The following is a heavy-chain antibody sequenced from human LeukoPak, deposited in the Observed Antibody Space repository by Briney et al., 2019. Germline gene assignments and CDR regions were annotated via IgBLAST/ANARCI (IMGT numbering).Heavy chain of an antibody. D-gene: IGHD3-22*01. V-gene: IGHV2-70*11. CDR1: GFSLSTTGMC. CDR2: FDWDDDK. J-gene: IGHJ4*02. CDR3: ARTRGKYYYDSSGYPFDY. Sequence: SGPALVKPTQTLTLTCTFSGFSLSTTGMCVSWIRQPPGKALEWLARFDWDDDKHYTTSLKTRLTISKDTSKNQVVLTMTNMDPADTATYYCARTRGKYYYDSSGYPFDYWGQGTLVTVSS.